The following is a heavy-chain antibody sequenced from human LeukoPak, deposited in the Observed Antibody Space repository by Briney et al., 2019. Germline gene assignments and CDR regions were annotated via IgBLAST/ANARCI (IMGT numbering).Heavy chain of an antibody. J-gene: IGHJ6*03. CDR3: ARVYTVMGATTVDHYHYYMDV. Sequence: SETLSLTCTVSGGSIRSGSYYWSWIRQPAGNGLEWIGHIYTRGTTNYNPSVNSRVTVSLDTSKNQISLKLSSVTAADTAIYYCARVYTVMGATTVDHYHYYMDVWGKGTTVTVSS. D-gene: IGHD5-18*01. V-gene: IGHV4-61*09. CDR1: GGSIRSGSYY. CDR2: IYTRGTT.